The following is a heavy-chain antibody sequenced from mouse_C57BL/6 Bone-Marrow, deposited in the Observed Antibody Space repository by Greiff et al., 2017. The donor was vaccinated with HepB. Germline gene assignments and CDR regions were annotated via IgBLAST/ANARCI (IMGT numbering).Heavy chain of an antibody. J-gene: IGHJ4*01. Sequence: VQLQQSGAELVRPGASVKLSCTASGFNIKDDYMHWVKQRPEQGLEWIGWIDPENGDTEYASKFQGKATITADTSSNTAYLQLSSLTSEDTAVYYCTMYHGGLPLYYYAMDYWGQGTSVTVSS. D-gene: IGHD1-1*02. V-gene: IGHV14-4*01. CDR1: GFNIKDDY. CDR2: IDPENGDT. CDR3: TMYHGGLPLYYYAMDY.